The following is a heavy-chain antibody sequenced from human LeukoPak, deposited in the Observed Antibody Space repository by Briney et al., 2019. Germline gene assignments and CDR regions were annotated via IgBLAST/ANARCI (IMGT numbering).Heavy chain of an antibody. D-gene: IGHD1-26*01. CDR3: ARDLSASLPDY. CDR2: IYSGGST. CDR1: GFTVSGNY. Sequence: GGSLRLSCAASGFTVSGNYMSWVRQAPGKGLEWVSLIYSGGSTYYADSVKGRFTISRDNSKNTLYLQMNSLRAEDTAVYYCARDLSASLPDYWGQGTLVTVSS. V-gene: IGHV3-53*01. J-gene: IGHJ4*02.